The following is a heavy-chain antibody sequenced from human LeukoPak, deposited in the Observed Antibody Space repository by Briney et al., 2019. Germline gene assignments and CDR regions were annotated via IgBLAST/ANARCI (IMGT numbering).Heavy chain of an antibody. CDR3: AARSSGNPYF. D-gene: IGHD1-26*01. J-gene: IGHJ4*02. CDR1: GLTLSNYW. Sequence: GGSLRLSCTASGLTLSNYWMIWVRQAPGRGLQWVAKIKQDGSEKYYVDSVKGRFTISRDNAENSLYLQMNSLRVEDTAVYYCAARSSGNPYFWGQGTLVTVSS. V-gene: IGHV3-7*03. CDR2: IKQDGSEK.